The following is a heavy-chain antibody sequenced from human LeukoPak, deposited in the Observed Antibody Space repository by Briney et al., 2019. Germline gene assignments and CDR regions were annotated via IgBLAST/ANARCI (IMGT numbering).Heavy chain of an antibody. V-gene: IGHV4-39*07. CDR1: GGSISSSRSY. J-gene: IGHJ5*01. Sequence: PSETLSLTCTVSGGSISSSRSYWGWIRQSPGKGLEWIGSSSSSGTTYYNPSLKNRVTMSLDTPNNQFSLRLTSLTAADTAVYYCGGDGSSINWFFYWGQGTLVTVSS. CDR2: SSSSGTT. CDR3: GGDGSSINWFFY.